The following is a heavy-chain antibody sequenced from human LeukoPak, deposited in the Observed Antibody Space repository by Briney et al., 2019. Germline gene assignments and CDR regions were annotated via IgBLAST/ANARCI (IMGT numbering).Heavy chain of an antibody. V-gene: IGHV4-34*01. Sequence: SETLSLTCAVYGGSFSGYYWSWIRQPPGKGLEWIGEINHSGSTNYNPSLKSRVTISVDTSKNQFSLKLSSVTAADTAVYYCARVYCPNGVCYNSRGWFDPWGQGTLVTVSS. CDR3: ARVYCPNGVCYNSRGWFDP. CDR1: GGSFSGYY. CDR2: INHSGST. D-gene: IGHD2-8*01. J-gene: IGHJ5*02.